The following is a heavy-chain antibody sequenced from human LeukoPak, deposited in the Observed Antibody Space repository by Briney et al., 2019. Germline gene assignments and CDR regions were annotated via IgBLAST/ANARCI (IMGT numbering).Heavy chain of an antibody. CDR3: ARGKRFQGNWFDP. J-gene: IGHJ5*02. D-gene: IGHD3-10*01. Sequence: GGSLRLSCAASGFTFSSYWMHWVRQAPGKGLVWVSRINSDGSSTSYADSVKGRFTISRDNAKNTLYLQMNSLRAEDTAVYYCARGKRFQGNWFDPWGQGTLVTVSS. V-gene: IGHV3-74*01. CDR1: GFTFSSYW. CDR2: INSDGSST.